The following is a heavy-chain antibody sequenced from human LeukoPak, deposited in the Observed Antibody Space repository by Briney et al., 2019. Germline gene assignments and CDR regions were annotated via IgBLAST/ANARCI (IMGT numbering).Heavy chain of an antibody. Sequence: SETLSLTCTVSGGSISSSSYYWGWIRQPPGKGLEWIGSIYYSGSTYYNPSLKSRVTISVDTSKNQFSLKLSSVTAADTAVYYCARASQWLVRAFDIWGQGTMVTVSS. D-gene: IGHD6-19*01. CDR1: GGSISSSSYY. CDR3: ARASQWLVRAFDI. CDR2: IYYSGST. V-gene: IGHV4-39*01. J-gene: IGHJ3*02.